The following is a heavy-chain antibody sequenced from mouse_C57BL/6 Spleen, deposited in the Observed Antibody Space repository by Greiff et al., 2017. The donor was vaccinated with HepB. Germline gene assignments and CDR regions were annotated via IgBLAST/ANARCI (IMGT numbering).Heavy chain of an antibody. J-gene: IGHJ3*01. CDR2: IYPGDGDT. CDR3: ARSDYSNPWFAY. CDR1: GYAFSSYW. Sequence: LVESGAELVKPGASVKISCKASGYAFSSYWMNWVKQRPGKGLEWIGQIYPGDGDTNYNGKFKGKATLTADKSSSTAYMQLSSLTSEDSAVYFCARSDYSNPWFAYWGQGTLVTVSA. D-gene: IGHD2-5*01. V-gene: IGHV1-80*01.